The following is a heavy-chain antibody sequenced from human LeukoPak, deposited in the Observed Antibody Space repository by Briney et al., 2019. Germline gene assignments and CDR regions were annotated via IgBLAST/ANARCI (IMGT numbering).Heavy chain of an antibody. CDR1: GFTFSSYS. CDR2: ISSSSTYI. V-gene: IGHV3-21*01. J-gene: IGHJ4*02. CDR3: ARDRGQLDPPDY. D-gene: IGHD6-13*01. Sequence: GGSLRLSCAASGFTFSSYSMNWVRQAPGKGLGWVSSISSSSTYIYYADSVKGRFTISRDNAKNSLYLQMNSLRAEDTAVYYCARDRGQLDPPDYWGQGTLVTVSS.